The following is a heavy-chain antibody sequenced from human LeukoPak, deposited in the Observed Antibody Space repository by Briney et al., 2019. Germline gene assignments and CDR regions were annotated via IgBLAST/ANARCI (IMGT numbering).Heavy chain of an antibody. D-gene: IGHD3-16*02. J-gene: IGHJ5*02. CDR2: IWYDGSNK. CDR3: AGAVEYYDYVWGSYPKSGWFDP. CDR1: GFTFSSYG. V-gene: IGHV3-33*01. Sequence: QTGGSLRLSCAASGFTFSSYGMHWVRQAPGKGLEWVAVIWYDGSNKYYADSVKGRFTISRDNSKNTLYLQMNSLRAEDTAVYYCAGAVEYYDYVWGSYPKSGWFDPWGQGTLVTVSS.